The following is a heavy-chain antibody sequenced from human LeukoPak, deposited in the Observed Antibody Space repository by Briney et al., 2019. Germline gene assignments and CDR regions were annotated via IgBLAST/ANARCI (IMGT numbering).Heavy chain of an antibody. D-gene: IGHD2-2*01. CDR3: AREHQLLISDYYGMDV. Sequence: SVKVSCKASGGTFSSYAISWVRQAPGQGLEWMGRIIPIFGIANYAQEFQGRVTITADKSTSTAYMELSSLRSEDTAVYYCAREHQLLISDYYGMDVWGQGTTVTVSS. CDR2: IIPIFGIA. J-gene: IGHJ6*02. CDR1: GGTFSSYA. V-gene: IGHV1-69*04.